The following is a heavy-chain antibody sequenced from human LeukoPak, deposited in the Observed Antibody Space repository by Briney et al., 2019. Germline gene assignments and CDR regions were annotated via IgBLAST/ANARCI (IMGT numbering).Heavy chain of an antibody. CDR2: IYYTGQA. J-gene: IGHJ5*02. V-gene: IGHV4-59*01. Sequence: PSETLSLTCTLSGDSLSNYYWTWIRQPPGKGGDWIGYIYYTGQAKYNPSLESRVTISVDTCRGHFSLRVTSATAADTSIYYCARGGGDYNGSGDWFDPWGQGTLVTVSS. CDR1: GDSLSNYY. CDR3: ARGGGDYNGSGDWFDP. D-gene: IGHD3-10*01.